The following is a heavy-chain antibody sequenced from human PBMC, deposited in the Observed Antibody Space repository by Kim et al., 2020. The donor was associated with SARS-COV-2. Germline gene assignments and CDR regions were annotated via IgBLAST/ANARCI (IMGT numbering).Heavy chain of an antibody. V-gene: IGHV3-49*03. CDR3: TSNSRLLFSDRFFDH. J-gene: IGHJ4*02. CDR1: GFTFGDYA. D-gene: IGHD3-10*01. CDR2: IRSKAYRGTT. Sequence: GGSLRLSCTISGFTFGDYAMSWFRRAPGKGLEWVGFIRSKAYRGTTEYAASVKGRFTISRDDSNYIAYLQIDSLRTEDTAVYYCTSNSRLLFSDRFFDHWGQGTLVTVSS.